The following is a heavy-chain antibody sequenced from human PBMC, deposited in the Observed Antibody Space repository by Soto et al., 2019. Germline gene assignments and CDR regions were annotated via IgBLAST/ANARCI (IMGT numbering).Heavy chain of an antibody. CDR1: GGSISSSSYY. J-gene: IGHJ4*02. Sequence: SETLSLTCTVSGGSISSSSYYWGWIRQPPGKGLEWIGSIYYSGSTYYNPSLKSRVTISADTSKNQFSLKLSSVTAADTAVYYCAKRLAVAGTGADYWGQGTLVTVSS. V-gene: IGHV4-39*01. D-gene: IGHD6-19*01. CDR2: IYYSGST. CDR3: AKRLAVAGTGADY.